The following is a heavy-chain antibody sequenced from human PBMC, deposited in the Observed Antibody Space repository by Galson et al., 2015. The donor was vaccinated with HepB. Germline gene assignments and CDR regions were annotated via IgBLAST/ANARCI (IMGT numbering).Heavy chain of an antibody. V-gene: IGHV3-53*04. CDR2: IYSDGST. D-gene: IGHD5-24*01. Sequence: SLRLSCAASGFTVSNNYLTWVRQAPGKGLEWVSVIYSDGSTYYADSVKGRFTISRHNSKNTLYLQMNSLRAEDTAVYYCARGDGSFQHWGQGTLVTVSS. CDR1: GFTVSNNY. CDR3: ARGDGSFQH. J-gene: IGHJ1*01.